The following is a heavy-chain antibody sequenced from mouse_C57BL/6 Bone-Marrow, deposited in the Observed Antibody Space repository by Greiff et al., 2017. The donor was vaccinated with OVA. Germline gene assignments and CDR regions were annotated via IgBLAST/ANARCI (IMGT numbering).Heavy chain of an antibody. CDR1: GFSPSTFGMG. J-gene: IGHJ3*01. Sequence: QVTLKVSGPGILQPSQTLSLTCSFSGFSPSTFGMGVGWIRQPSGKGLEWLAHIWWDDDKYYNPALKSRLTISKDTSKNQVFLKIANVDTADTATYYCARIKIYYGYDWFAYWGQGTLVTVSA. V-gene: IGHV8-8*01. CDR3: ARIKIYYGYDWFAY. CDR2: IWWDDDK. D-gene: IGHD2-2*01.